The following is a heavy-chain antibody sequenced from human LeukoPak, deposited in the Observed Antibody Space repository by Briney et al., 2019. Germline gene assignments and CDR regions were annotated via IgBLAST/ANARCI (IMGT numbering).Heavy chain of an antibody. V-gene: IGHV3-7*01. J-gene: IGHJ4*02. Sequence: GGSLRLSCAASGFTFSNYWMSWVRQAPGKGLEWVANIKKDGSEKYYVDSVKGRFTISRDNAKNSLYLQMNSLRAEDTAVYYCLRGVRAPDYWGQGTLVTVSS. CDR2: IKKDGSEK. CDR1: GFTFSNYW. CDR3: LRGVRAPDY.